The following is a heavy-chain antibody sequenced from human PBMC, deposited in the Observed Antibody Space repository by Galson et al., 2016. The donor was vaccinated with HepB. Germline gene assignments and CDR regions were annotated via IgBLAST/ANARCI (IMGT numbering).Heavy chain of an antibody. CDR3: VTWMQVRFDH. CDR1: GFTFSEYP. D-gene: IGHD5-12*01. V-gene: IGHV3-11*03. J-gene: IGHJ4*02. CDR2: INNNGHNR. Sequence: SLRLSCAASGFTFSEYPMIWVRQAPGKGLEWVATINNNGHNRNYADSVMGRFTISRDNFQNTVSLQMNSLGEDDTAVYYCVTWMQVRFDHWGRGTLVTVSS.